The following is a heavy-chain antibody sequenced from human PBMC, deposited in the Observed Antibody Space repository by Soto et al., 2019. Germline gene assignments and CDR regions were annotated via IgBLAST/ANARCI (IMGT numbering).Heavy chain of an antibody. D-gene: IGHD6-13*01. Sequence: GESLKISCQCSGYTFSNFWLACVRQLPGKGLEYMGIIYPGDSGTRYSPSFHGKVTISGDRSVATAYLQWSSLEASVGAFYFCARRPRSSPYFDYWGQGALVT. CDR3: ARRPRSSPYFDY. CDR2: IYPGDSGT. V-gene: IGHV5-51*01. CDR1: GYTFSNFW. J-gene: IGHJ4*02.